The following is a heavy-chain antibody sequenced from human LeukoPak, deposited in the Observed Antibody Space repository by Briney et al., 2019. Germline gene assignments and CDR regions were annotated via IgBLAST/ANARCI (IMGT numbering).Heavy chain of an antibody. J-gene: IGHJ4*02. CDR2: ISYDGSNK. CDR1: GFTFSSYA. Sequence: GGSLRLSCAASGFTFSSYAMHWVRQAPGKGLEWVAVISYDGSNKYYADSVKGRFTISRDNAKNSLYLQMNSLRAEDTAVYYCARARGSGWHGYYWGQGALVTVSS. V-gene: IGHV3-30*04. CDR3: ARARGSGWHGYY. D-gene: IGHD6-19*01.